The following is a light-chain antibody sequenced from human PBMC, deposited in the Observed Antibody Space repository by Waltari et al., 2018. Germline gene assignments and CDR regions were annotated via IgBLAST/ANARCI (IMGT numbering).Light chain of an antibody. J-gene: IGLJ2*01. Sequence: SYVLTQPPSVSVAPGQTARIPCGGNNIGRRTVHWYQQRPGQAPVLVVYDDTDRPPGIPERFSGSNSGDTATLTISRVEAGDEADYYCHVWDSSSDPVVFGGGTKLTVL. CDR3: HVWDSSSDPVV. CDR1: NIGRRT. CDR2: DDT. V-gene: IGLV3-21*02.